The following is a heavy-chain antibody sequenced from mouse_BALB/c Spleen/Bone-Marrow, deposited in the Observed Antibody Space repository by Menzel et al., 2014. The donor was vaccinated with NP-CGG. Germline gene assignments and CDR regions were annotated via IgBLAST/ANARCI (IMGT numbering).Heavy chain of an antibody. CDR2: ISYSGST. V-gene: IGHV3-8*02. CDR3: ARYPLNYYGSPWFAY. J-gene: IGHJ3*01. CDR1: GDSITSGY. Sequence: EVKLVESGPSLVKPSQTLSLTCSVTGDSITSGYWNWIPKFPGNKLEYMGYISYSGSTYYNPSLKSRISITRDTSKNQYYLQLNSVTTEDTATYYCARYPLNYYGSPWFAYWGQGTLVTVSA. D-gene: IGHD1-1*01.